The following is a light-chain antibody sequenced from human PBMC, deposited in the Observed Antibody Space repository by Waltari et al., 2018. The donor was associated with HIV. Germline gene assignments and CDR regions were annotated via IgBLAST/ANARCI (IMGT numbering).Light chain of an antibody. J-gene: IGKJ4*01. CDR3: QQAQSFPHT. V-gene: IGKV1-12*01. Sequence: IQMAQSPSNVSAFVGGTVPITCRARRDISTSLAWYQFRPGRPPKLLIYGAFQLETGVPSRFGGAGSGTEFTLTITSLQPEDFATYFCQQAQSFPHTFGGGTRVGIK. CDR1: RDISTS. CDR2: GAF.